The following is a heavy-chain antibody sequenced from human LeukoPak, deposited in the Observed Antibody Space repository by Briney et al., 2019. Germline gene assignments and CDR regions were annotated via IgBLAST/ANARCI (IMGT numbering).Heavy chain of an antibody. CDR3: ARTSFPKSGDYNWFDP. D-gene: IGHD4-17*01. Sequence: ASVKVSCKASGYTFTSYYMNWVRQAPGQGLEWMGIINPSGGRTTYAQKFQDRVTMTRDTSTSTVYMELSRLRSEDTAVYYCARTSFPKSGDYNWFDPWGQGTLVTVSS. CDR2: INPSGGRT. J-gene: IGHJ5*02. CDR1: GYTFTSYY. V-gene: IGHV1-46*01.